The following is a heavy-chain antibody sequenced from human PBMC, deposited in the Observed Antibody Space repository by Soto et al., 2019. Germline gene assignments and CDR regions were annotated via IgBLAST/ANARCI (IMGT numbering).Heavy chain of an antibody. D-gene: IGHD6-6*01. Sequence: QVQLQESGPGLVKPSGTLSLTCAVSVISIRTSNWWTWLRQPPGKGLEWFGEVFHSGSTTYNPSLDGRVSISVDKSKSQFPLALTSVTAADTAVDYCSTSSEFKRLFASLGQGTLVTVSS. V-gene: IGHV4-4*02. CDR1: VISIRTSNW. CDR2: VFHSGST. J-gene: IGHJ4*02. CDR3: STSSEFKRLFAS.